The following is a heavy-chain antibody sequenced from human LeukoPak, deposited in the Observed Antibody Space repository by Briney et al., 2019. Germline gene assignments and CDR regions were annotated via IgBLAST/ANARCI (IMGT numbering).Heavy chain of an antibody. CDR1: GGTFSSYA. CDR2: INPIFGTA. CDR3: ASIRSYYYYYMDV. D-gene: IGHD3-10*01. Sequence: SVKVSCKASGGTFSSYAISWVRQAPGQGLEWMGGINPIFGTANYAQKFQGRVTITTDESTSTAYMELSSLRSEDTAVYYCASIRSYYYYYMDVWGKGTTVTVSS. V-gene: IGHV1-69*05. J-gene: IGHJ6*03.